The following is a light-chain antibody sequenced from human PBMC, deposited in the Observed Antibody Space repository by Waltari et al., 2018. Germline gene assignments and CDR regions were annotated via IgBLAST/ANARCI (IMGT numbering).Light chain of an antibody. Sequence: QSALTQPASVSGSPGQSLTISCTGTSSDVGGYHYVSWNQQHPGKAPNVMIYEVSKLPSGVCNRGSGSKSDNPASLSISGRQAEYEADYYCISYTSSSTWVFGGGTKLTVL. CDR3: ISYTSSSTWV. CDR1: SSDVGGYHY. J-gene: IGLJ3*02. V-gene: IGLV2-14*01. CDR2: EVS.